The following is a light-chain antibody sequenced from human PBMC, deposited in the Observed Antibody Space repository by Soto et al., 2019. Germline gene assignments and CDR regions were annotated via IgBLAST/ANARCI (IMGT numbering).Light chain of an antibody. CDR3: QKYNSFPYT. Sequence: DIQMTQSPSTLSASVGDRVTITCRASQSISSWLAWYQQKPGKAPKLLIYDASSLESGVPSRFSGSGSGTEFTHTISSLQPDDFATYYCQKYNSFPYTFGQGTKLEIK. CDR1: QSISSW. J-gene: IGKJ2*01. V-gene: IGKV1-5*01. CDR2: DAS.